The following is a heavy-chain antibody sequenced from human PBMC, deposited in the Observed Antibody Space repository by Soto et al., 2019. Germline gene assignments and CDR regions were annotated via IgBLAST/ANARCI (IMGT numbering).Heavy chain of an antibody. CDR1: GGTFSSYA. J-gene: IGHJ4*02. V-gene: IGHV1-18*01. Sequence: ASVKVSCKASGGTFSSYAISWVRQAPGQGLEWMGGISAYNGTTKYAQKLQGRVTMTTDTSTSTAYMELRSLRSDDTAVYYCAKARAYYYDSSALGDYWGQGTLVTVSS. CDR2: ISAYNGTT. CDR3: AKARAYYYDSSALGDY. D-gene: IGHD3-22*01.